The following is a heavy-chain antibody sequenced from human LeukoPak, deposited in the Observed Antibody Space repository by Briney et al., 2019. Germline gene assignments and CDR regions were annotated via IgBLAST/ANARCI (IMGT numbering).Heavy chain of an antibody. CDR2: MYDSERT. Sequence: SETLSLTCSVPGVSMSSHYWSWLRQPPGKGLEWIGYMYDSERTKDNPSLKNRITLSADTSKNQFSLRLSSVTAADTAVCYCATIKRGNIHRYFDFWGQGILVTVSS. CDR3: ATIKRGNIHRYFDF. V-gene: IGHV4-59*11. J-gene: IGHJ4*02. CDR1: GVSMSSHY. D-gene: IGHD5-18*01.